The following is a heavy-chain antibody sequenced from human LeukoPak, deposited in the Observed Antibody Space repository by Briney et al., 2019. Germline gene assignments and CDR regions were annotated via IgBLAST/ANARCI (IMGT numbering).Heavy chain of an antibody. D-gene: IGHD3-22*01. CDR1: GASFSSGVQC. J-gene: IGHJ4*02. CDR3: SRGLDSRKLGY. Sequence: SQTLSLTCIVSGASFSSGVQCWHWIRQSPGKGLEWIGSIHPSGRLYNNPSLESRVTISIDTSKNQFSLNLNSVTAADTAVYFCSRGLDSRKLGYWGQGTLVTVSS. V-gene: IGHV4-31*03. CDR2: IHPSGRL.